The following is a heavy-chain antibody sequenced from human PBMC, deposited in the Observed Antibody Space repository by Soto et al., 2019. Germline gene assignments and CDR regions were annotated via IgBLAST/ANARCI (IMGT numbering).Heavy chain of an antibody. D-gene: IGHD2-2*01. Sequence: PPETMSPTCAVYGGSFSGYSWSWLRHPPEKGLEWIGAINHSGSTNYNPSLKSRVTISQDTSQNQFSRKLSSVTAADTPEYNCTRVCGVEAVIVVVKTRYWLGPWGQKSLGTASS. V-gene: IGHV4-34*01. CDR2: INHSGST. J-gene: IGHJ5*02. CDR3: TRVCGVEAVIVVVKTRYWLGP. CDR1: GGSFSGYS.